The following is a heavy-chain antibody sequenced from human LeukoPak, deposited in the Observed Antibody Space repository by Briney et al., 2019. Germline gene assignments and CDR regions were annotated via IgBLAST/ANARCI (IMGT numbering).Heavy chain of an antibody. CDR2: IIPILGIA. CDR1: GGTFSSYA. CDR3: ASSTRYSNSPYFDY. V-gene: IGHV1-69*04. Sequence: GASVKVSFKASGGTFSSYAISWVRQAPGQGLEWMGRIIPILGIANYAQKFQGRVTITADKSTSTAYMELSSLRSEDTAVYYCASSTRYSNSPYFDYWGQGTLVTVSS. J-gene: IGHJ4*02. D-gene: IGHD4-11*01.